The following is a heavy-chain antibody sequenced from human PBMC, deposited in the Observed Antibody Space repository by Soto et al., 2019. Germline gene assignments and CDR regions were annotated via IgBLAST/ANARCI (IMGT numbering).Heavy chain of an antibody. J-gene: IGHJ5*02. V-gene: IGHV1-69*02. Sequence: SVKVCCKASGGAFSSYTISWVRQAPGQGLEWMGRIIPILGIANYAQKFQGRVTITADKSTSTAYMELSSLRSEDMAVYYCVWSCSGGICYLKWFDPWGQGTLVTVSS. D-gene: IGHD2-15*01. CDR2: IIPILGIA. CDR3: VWSCSGGICYLKWFDP. CDR1: GGAFSSYT.